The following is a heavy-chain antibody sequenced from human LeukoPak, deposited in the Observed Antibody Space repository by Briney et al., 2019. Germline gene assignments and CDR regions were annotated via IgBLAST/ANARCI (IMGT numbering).Heavy chain of an antibody. CDR1: GFTFSGSA. J-gene: IGHJ3*02. V-gene: IGHV3-73*01. D-gene: IGHD3-22*01. CDR2: IRSKANSYAT. CDR3: TRTLYYYDSSSYYSPDAFGI. Sequence: PGGSLRLSYAASGFTFSGSAMHWVRQASGKGLEWVGRIRSKANSYATAYAASVKGRFTISRDDSKNTAYLQMNSLKTEDTAVYYCTRTLYYYDSSSYYSPDAFGIWGQGTMVTVSS.